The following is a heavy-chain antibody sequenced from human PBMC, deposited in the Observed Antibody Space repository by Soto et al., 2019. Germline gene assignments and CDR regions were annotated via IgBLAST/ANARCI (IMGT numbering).Heavy chain of an antibody. CDR1: DFAFSNYG. Sequence: GGSLRLSCVASDFAFSNYGMHWVRQAPGKGLEWVALIWYEGTNKYYGDSVKGRFTISRDNSKNTLYLQMNSLRAEDTAVYYCAAAYPFLEWSYGMDVWGQGTTVTVSS. CDR2: IWYEGTNK. J-gene: IGHJ6*02. D-gene: IGHD3-3*02. CDR3: AAAYPFLEWSYGMDV. V-gene: IGHV3-33*01.